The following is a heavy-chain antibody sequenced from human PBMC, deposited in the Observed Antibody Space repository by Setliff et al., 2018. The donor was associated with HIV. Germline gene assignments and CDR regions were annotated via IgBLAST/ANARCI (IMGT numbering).Heavy chain of an antibody. V-gene: IGHV4-30-4*08. CDR2: IYYNGNAY. Sequence: PSETLSLTCTVSGGSASNSRYYWAWIRQPPGKGLEWIGYIYYNGNAYYYNPSLKSRTTISLDTSMNQFSLKLTSVTAADTAVYYCAREVDVVTTSDAFDVWGQGTMVTVSS. CDR3: AREVDVVTTSDAFDV. J-gene: IGHJ3*01. CDR1: GGSASNSRYY. D-gene: IGHD2-21*02.